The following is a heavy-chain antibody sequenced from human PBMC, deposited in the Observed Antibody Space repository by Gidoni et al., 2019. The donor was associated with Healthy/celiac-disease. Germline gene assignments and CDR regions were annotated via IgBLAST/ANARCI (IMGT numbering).Heavy chain of an antibody. CDR1: GFTFDDYA. D-gene: IGHD6-25*01. CDR3: AKEQIAAPGMDV. V-gene: IGHV3-9*01. J-gene: IGHJ6*02. Sequence: EVQLVASGGGLVQPGRSLRLSCAASGFTFDDYAMHWVRQAPGKGLGWVSGISRNSGSIGYADSVKGRFTISRDNAKNSLYLQMNSLRAEDTALYYCAKEQIAAPGMDVWGQGTTVTVSS. CDR2: ISRNSGSI.